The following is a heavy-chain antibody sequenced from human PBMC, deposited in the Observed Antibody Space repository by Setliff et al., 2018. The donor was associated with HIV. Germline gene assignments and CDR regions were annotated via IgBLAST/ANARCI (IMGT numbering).Heavy chain of an antibody. CDR1: GFTLHEYT. D-gene: IGHD1-1*01. CDR3: AKDGHDQDHYYHMDV. J-gene: IGHJ6*03. CDR2: ISSSGSTI. Sequence: GGSLRLSCAASGFTLHEYTMTWVRQAPGKGLEWVSYISSSGSTIYYADSVKGRFTISRDNAKNSLYLQMNSRRAEDTAVYYCAKDGHDQDHYYHMDVWGKGTTVTVSS. V-gene: IGHV3-11*01.